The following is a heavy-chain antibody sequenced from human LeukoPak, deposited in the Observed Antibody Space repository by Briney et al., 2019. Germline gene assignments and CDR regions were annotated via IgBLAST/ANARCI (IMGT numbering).Heavy chain of an antibody. J-gene: IGHJ4*02. V-gene: IGHV3-23*01. CDR3: AKEVPFSGTFHLDY. CDR2: ISCSGDST. Sequence: GGSLRLSCAASGFTFSSYAMSWVRQAPGKGLEWVSAISCSGDSTYYADSVKGRFTISRDNSINTVHLQMNSLRAEDTAVYFCAKEVPFSGTFHLDYWGQGTLATVSS. D-gene: IGHD3-10*01. CDR1: GFTFSSYA.